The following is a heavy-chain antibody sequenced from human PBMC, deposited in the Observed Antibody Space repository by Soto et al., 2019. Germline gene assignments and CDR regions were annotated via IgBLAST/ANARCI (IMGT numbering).Heavy chain of an antibody. CDR3: VRDGTKTLRDWFDP. J-gene: IGHJ5*02. V-gene: IGHV4-4*07. CDR1: GASISGFY. D-gene: IGHD1-1*01. CDR2: IYATGTT. Sequence: SEPLSLTFPVSGASISGFYWSWIRQSAGKGLEWIGRIYATGTTDYNPSLKSRVMMSVDTSKKQFSLKLRSVTAADTAVYYCVRDGTKTLRDWFDPWGQGISVTVSS.